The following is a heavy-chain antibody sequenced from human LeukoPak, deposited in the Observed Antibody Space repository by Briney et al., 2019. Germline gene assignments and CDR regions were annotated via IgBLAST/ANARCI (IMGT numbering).Heavy chain of an antibody. D-gene: IGHD3-10*01. CDR1: GYTFTTYA. Sequence: SVQVSCKASGYTFTTYAISWVRQAPGQGLEWMGGIIPIFGTANYAQKFQGRVTITADGSTSTAYMELSSLRSEDTAVYYCASTATMVRGVITDYYYGMDVWGQGTTVTVSS. J-gene: IGHJ6*02. CDR2: IIPIFGTA. V-gene: IGHV1-69*13. CDR3: ASTATMVRGVITDYYYGMDV.